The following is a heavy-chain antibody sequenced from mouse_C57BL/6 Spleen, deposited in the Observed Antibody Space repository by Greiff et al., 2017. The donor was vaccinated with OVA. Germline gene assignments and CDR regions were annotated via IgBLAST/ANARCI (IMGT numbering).Heavy chain of an antibody. CDR3: AKNGAYDSNYERDYFDY. J-gene: IGHJ2*01. CDR1: GFSLTSYG. D-gene: IGHD2-5*01. CDR2: IWSGGST. V-gene: IGHV2-4*01. Sequence: QVQLQQSGPGLVQPSQSLSITCTVSGFSLTSYGVHWVRQPPGKGLEWLGVIWSGGSTDYNAAFISRLSISKDNSKSQVFFKMNSLQADDTAIYYCAKNGAYDSNYERDYFDYWGQGTTLTVSS.